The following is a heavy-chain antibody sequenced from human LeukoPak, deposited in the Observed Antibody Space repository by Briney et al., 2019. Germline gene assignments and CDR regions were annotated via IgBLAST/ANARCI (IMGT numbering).Heavy chain of an antibody. CDR1: GVSISSGDYY. V-gene: IGHV4-30-4*08. J-gene: IGHJ4*02. D-gene: IGHD1-14*01. CDR2: IYYSGST. CDR3: ARAGENRASDY. Sequence: SETLSLTCTVSGVSISSGDYYWSWIRQPPGKGLEWIGYIYYSGSTYYNPSLKSRVTISVDTSKNQFSLKLSSVTAADTAVYYCARAGENRASDYWGQGTLVTVSS.